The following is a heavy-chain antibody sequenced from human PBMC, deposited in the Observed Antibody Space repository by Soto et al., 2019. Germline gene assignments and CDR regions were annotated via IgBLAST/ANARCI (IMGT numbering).Heavy chain of an antibody. CDR2: IVVGSGNT. D-gene: IGHD3-9*01. CDR1: GSTFSSSA. J-gene: IGHJ5*02. V-gene: IGHV1-58*01. CDR3: AAFDPGPMGFDP. Sequence: GASVKVSCKASGSTFSSSAVQWARQARGQRLEWIGKIVVGSGNTNYAQKFQERVTITRDMSTSTAYMELSSLRSEDTAFYYCAAFDPGPMGFDPWGQGTLVTVSS.